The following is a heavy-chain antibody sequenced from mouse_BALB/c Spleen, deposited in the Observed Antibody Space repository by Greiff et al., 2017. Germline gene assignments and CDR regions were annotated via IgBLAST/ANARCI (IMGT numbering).Heavy chain of an antibody. CDR3: ARGPYGYDAWFAY. J-gene: IGHJ3*01. D-gene: IGHD2-2*01. CDR2: ISSGGST. CDR1: GFTFSSYA. V-gene: IGHV5-6-5*01. Sequence: VQLKESGGGLVKPGGSLKLSCAASGFTFSSYAMSWVRQTPEKRLEWVASISSGGSTYYPDSVKGRFTISRDNARNILYLQMSSLRSEDTAMYYCARGPYGYDAWFAYWGQGTLVTVSA.